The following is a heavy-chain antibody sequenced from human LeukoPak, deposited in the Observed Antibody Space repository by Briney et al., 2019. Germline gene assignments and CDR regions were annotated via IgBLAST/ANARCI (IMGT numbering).Heavy chain of an antibody. Sequence: ASVKVSCKASVYTFTVYAFSWVRQAPGQGLEWMGWISAYNGNTNYAQKLQGRVTMTTDTSTSTAYMELRSLRSDDTAVYDCANNDSIRSRGLDPWGHGTLVTVSS. CDR3: ANNDSIRSRGLDP. J-gene: IGHJ5*02. D-gene: IGHD1-1*01. V-gene: IGHV1-18*01. CDR2: ISAYNGNT. CDR1: VYTFTVYA.